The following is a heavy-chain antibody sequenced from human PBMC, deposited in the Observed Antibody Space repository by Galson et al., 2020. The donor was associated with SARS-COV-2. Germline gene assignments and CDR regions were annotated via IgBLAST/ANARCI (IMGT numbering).Heavy chain of an antibody. CDR1: GFTFSSYG. CDR2: IWHDGSNK. Sequence: SLKISCAASGFTFSSYGMHWVRQAPGKGLEWVAVIWHDGSNKYYADSVKGRFTISRDNSKNTLYLQMNSLRAEDTAVYYCARDPPYSSSWYANYYYYYGMDVWGQGTTVTVSS. CDR3: ARDPPYSSSWYANYYYYYGMDV. D-gene: IGHD6-13*01. V-gene: IGHV3-33*01. J-gene: IGHJ6*02.